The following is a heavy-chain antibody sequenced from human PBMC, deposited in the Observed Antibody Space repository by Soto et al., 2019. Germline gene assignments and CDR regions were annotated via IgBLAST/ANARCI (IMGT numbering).Heavy chain of an antibody. CDR2: IWYDGSNK. D-gene: IGHD3-9*01. CDR3: AREGDILTGYPGAFDI. V-gene: IGHV3-33*01. CDR1: GFTFSSYG. Sequence: QVQLVESGGGVVQPGRSLRLSCAASGFTFSSYGMHWVRQAPGKGLEWVAVIWYDGSNKYYADSVKGRFTISRDNSKNTLYLQMNSLRAEDTAVYYCAREGDILTGYPGAFDIWGQGTMVTVSS. J-gene: IGHJ3*02.